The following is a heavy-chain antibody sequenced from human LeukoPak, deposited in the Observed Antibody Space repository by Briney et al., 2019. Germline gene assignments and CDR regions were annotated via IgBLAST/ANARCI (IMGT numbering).Heavy chain of an antibody. CDR1: GDSISSYY. CDR3: ARVPPTAPSYYGMDV. CDR2: VYSTGGT. J-gene: IGHJ6*02. V-gene: IGHV4-59*01. D-gene: IGHD3-10*01. Sequence: SETLSLTCSVSGDSISSYYWTWIRQPPGKRLEWIGYVYSTGGTNYNPSLKSRVTISVDTSRNQFSLNLNSVTAADTAVYYCARVPPTAPSYYGMDVWGHGITVTVSS.